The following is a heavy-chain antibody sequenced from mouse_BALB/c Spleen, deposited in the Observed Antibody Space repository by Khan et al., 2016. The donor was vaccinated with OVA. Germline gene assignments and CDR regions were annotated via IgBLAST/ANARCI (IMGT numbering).Heavy chain of an antibody. V-gene: IGHV14-3*02. J-gene: IGHJ4*01. CDR1: GFNIKDTY. CDR3: ATLGVYAMDY. Sequence: VQLKQSGAELVKPGASVKLSCTASGFNIKDTYMHWVKQRPEQGLEWIGTIDPANGNTKYDPKFPGKATITTDTSSNTAYLQLSSLTSEDTAVYYCATLGVYAMDYWGQGTSVTVSS. CDR2: IDPANGNT.